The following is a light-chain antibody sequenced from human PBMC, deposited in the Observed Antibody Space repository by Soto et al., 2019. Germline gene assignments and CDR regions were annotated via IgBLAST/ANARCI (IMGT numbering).Light chain of an antibody. V-gene: IGLV1-44*01. J-gene: IGLJ2*01. CDR2: SNN. CDR3: AAWDDSLNAVV. Sequence: QSVLTQPPSASGTPGQRVTISCSGSSSNVGRNTVNWYQQLPGTAPKLLIYSNNPRPSGVPDRFSGSKSGTSASLAISGLQSEDEADYYCAAWDDSLNAVVFGGGTKLTVL. CDR1: SSNVGRNT.